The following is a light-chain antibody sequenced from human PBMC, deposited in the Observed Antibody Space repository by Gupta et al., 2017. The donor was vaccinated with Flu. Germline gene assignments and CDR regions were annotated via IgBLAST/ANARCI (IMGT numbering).Light chain of an antibody. J-gene: IGLJ1*01. CDR1: NFGTNT. CDR3: QVWDSSGDRPL. Sequence: SYDVTPPPSVSVAPGQTARISCETNNFGTNTVHWYQQKTGRAPSLVVSDGGDRPSGISDRFSASKSGSTATLIISRVEDGDEADYYCQVWDSSGDRPLFGTGTRVTAL. CDR2: DGG. V-gene: IGLV3-21*02.